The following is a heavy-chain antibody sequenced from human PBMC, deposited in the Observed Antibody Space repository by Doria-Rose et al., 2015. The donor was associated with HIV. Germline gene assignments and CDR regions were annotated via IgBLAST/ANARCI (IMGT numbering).Heavy chain of an antibody. CDR1: GVSLSSPGMG. D-gene: IGHD6-13*01. J-gene: IGHJ4*02. CDR3: ARIKSSRWYHKYYFDF. CDR2: ICSDDER. V-gene: IGHV2-26*01. Sequence: QITLKESGPVLVKPTETLTLTCTVSGVSLSSPGMGVSWIRQPPGKALEWLANICSDDERSYNTSLKSRLTISRCTSKSQVVLTMTDMDPVDTATYYCARIKSSRWYHKYYFDFWGQGTLVIVSA.